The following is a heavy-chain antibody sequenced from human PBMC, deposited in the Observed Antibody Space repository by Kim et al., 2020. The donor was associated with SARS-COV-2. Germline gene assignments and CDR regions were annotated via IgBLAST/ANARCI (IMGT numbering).Heavy chain of an antibody. V-gene: IGHV1-69*13. CDR2: IIPIFGTA. Sequence: SVKVSCKASGGTFSSYAISWVRQAPGQGLEWMGGIIPIFGTANYAQKFQGRVTITADESTSTAYMELSRLRSEDTAVYYCARSGGVAYCGGDCYSESPFDYWGQGTLVNVSS. CDR1: GGTFSSYA. CDR3: ARSGGVAYCGGDCYSESPFDY. D-gene: IGHD2-21*01. J-gene: IGHJ4*02.